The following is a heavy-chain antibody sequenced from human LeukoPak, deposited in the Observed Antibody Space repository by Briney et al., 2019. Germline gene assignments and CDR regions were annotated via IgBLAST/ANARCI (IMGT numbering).Heavy chain of an antibody. CDR3: ARAVVIRDYYYGMDV. CDR2: IYYSGST. J-gene: IGHJ6*02. Sequence: PSETLSLTCTVSGGSISSYYWSWIRQPPGKGLEWIGYIYYSGSTNYNPSLKSRVTMSVDTSKNQFSLKLSSVTAADTAVYYCARAVVIRDYYYGMDVWGQGTTVTVSS. D-gene: IGHD3-22*01. V-gene: IGHV4-59*01. CDR1: GGSISSYY.